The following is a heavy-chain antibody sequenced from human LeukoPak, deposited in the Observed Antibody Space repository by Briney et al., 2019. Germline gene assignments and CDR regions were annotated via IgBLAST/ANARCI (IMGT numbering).Heavy chain of an antibody. CDR3: AVPYGMDV. Sequence: PGGSLRLSCAASGFTFSSYSMNWVRQAPGKGLEWVSVIYSGGSTYYADSVKGRFTISRDNSKNTLYLQMNSLRAEDTAVYYCAVPYGMDVWGQGTTVTVSS. CDR1: GFTFSSYS. J-gene: IGHJ6*02. CDR2: IYSGGST. V-gene: IGHV3-53*01.